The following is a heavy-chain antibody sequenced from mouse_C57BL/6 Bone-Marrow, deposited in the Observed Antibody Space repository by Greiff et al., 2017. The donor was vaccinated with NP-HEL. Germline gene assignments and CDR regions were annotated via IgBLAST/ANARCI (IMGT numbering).Heavy chain of an antibody. Sequence: VQLKESGPVLVKPGASVKMSCKASGYTFTDYYMNWVKQSHGKSLEWIGVINPYNGGTSYNQKFKGKATLTVDKSSSTAYMELNSLTSEDSAVYYCARYGYAWFAYWGQGTLVTVSA. D-gene: IGHD2-2*01. J-gene: IGHJ3*01. CDR1: GYTFTDYY. CDR3: ARYGYAWFAY. V-gene: IGHV1-19*01. CDR2: INPYNGGT.